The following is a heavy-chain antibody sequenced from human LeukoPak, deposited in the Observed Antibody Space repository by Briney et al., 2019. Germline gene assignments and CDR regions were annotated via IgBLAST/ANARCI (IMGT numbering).Heavy chain of an antibody. CDR1: GSSISSYY. Sequence: SETLSLTCTVSGSSISSYYWSWIRQPPGKGLEWIGYIYYSGSTNYNPSLKSRVTISVDTSKNQFSLKLSSVTAADTAVYYCARFGLGDYFDYWGQGTLVTVSS. V-gene: IGHV4-59*01. CDR3: ARFGLGDYFDY. J-gene: IGHJ4*02. D-gene: IGHD3-10*01. CDR2: IYYSGST.